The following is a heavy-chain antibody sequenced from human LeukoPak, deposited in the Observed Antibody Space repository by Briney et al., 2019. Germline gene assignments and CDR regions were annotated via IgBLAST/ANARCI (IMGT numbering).Heavy chain of an antibody. Sequence: GGSLRLSCAASGFTFSSYTMQWVRQAPGKGLEWVAIILYDGSNQYHADSVKGRFTISRDNSKNTLYLQMNSLRPEDTAVYYCARQGDRYFDYWGQGTLVTASS. V-gene: IGHV3-30*04. D-gene: IGHD3-16*01. CDR1: GFTFSSYT. J-gene: IGHJ4*02. CDR2: ILYDGSNQ. CDR3: ARQGDRYFDY.